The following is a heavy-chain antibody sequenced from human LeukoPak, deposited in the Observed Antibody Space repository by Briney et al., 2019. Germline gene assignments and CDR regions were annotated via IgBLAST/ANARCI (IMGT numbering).Heavy chain of an antibody. CDR3: AKADVGYCSSTSCYGAFDI. D-gene: IGHD2-2*01. Sequence: GGSLRLSCAASGFTFDDYGMSWVRQAPGKGLEWVSGINWNGGSTGYADSVKGRFTISRDNAKNSLYLQMNSLRAEDTALYYCAKADVGYCSSTSCYGAFDIWGQGTMVTVSS. CDR2: INWNGGST. J-gene: IGHJ3*02. CDR1: GFTFDDYG. V-gene: IGHV3-20*04.